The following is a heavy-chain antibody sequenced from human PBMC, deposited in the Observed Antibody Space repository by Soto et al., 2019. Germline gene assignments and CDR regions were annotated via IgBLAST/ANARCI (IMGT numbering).Heavy chain of an antibody. V-gene: IGHV4-34*01. Sequence: QVQLQQWGAGLLKPSETLSLTCAVYGGSFSGYYWSWIRQPPGKGLEWIGEINHSGSTNYNPSLKSRVTISVDTSKNQFSLKLSSVTAADTAVYYCARGDLGYCSSTSCYRGYYFDYWGQGTLVTVSS. J-gene: IGHJ4*02. CDR1: GGSFSGYY. D-gene: IGHD2-2*02. CDR3: ARGDLGYCSSTSCYRGYYFDY. CDR2: INHSGST.